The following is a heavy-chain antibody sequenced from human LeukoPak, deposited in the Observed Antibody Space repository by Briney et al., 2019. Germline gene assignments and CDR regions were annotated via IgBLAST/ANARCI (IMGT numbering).Heavy chain of an antibody. CDR2: ISGSGGST. J-gene: IGHJ4*02. D-gene: IGHD6-13*01. Sequence: PGGSLRLSCAASGFTFSSYGMSWVRQAPGEGLEWVSAISGSGGSTYYADSVKGRFTISRDNSKNTLYLQMNSLRAEDTAVYYCAKDPQRRSIAAAGVDYWGQGTLVTVSS. CDR1: GFTFSSYG. V-gene: IGHV3-23*01. CDR3: AKDPQRRSIAAAGVDY.